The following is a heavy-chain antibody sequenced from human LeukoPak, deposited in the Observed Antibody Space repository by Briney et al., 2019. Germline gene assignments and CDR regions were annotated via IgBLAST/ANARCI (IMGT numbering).Heavy chain of an antibody. V-gene: IGHV1-69*06. CDR1: GGTFSSYA. Sequence: ASVKVSCKASGGTFSSYAISWVRQAPGQGLEWMGGIIPIFGTANYAQKFQGRVTITADKSTSTAYMELSSLRSEDTAVYYCARTRSSPSGYYYYYMDVWGKGTTVTVS. CDR2: IIPIFGTA. CDR3: ARTRSSPSGYYYYYMDV. D-gene: IGHD3-10*01. J-gene: IGHJ6*03.